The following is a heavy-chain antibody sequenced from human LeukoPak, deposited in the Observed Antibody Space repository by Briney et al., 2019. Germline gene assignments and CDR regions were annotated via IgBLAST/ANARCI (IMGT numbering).Heavy chain of an antibody. CDR3: AKDSDYYHSSGYYYAYFQH. CDR2: ISSSSSTI. V-gene: IGHV3-48*02. J-gene: IGHJ1*01. Sequence: PGGSLRLSCAVSGFTFSTYSMNWVRQAPGKGLEWVSYISSSSSTIYYADSVKCRFTISRDNAKNSLYLQMNSLRDEDTAVYYCAKDSDYYHSSGYYYAYFQHWGQGTLVTVSS. CDR1: GFTFSTYS. D-gene: IGHD3-22*01.